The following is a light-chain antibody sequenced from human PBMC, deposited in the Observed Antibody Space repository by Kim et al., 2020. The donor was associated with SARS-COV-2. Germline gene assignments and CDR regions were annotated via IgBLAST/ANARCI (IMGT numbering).Light chain of an antibody. CDR2: WAS. V-gene: IGKV1-5*03. J-gene: IGKJ2*01. CDR1: QNIGHL. Sequence: DIQMTQSPSTLSASVGDRVTITCRASQNIGHLLAWYQQKPGKAPKLLIYWASTLESGVPSRFSGSRSGTEFTLTISSLQPDDFATYYCQQFNSYPYTFGHGTKLEI. CDR3: QQFNSYPYT.